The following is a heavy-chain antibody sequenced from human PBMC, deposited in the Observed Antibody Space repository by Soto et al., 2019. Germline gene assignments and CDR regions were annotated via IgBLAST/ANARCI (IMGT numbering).Heavy chain of an antibody. J-gene: IGHJ4*01. D-gene: IGHD2-2*01. Sequence: GSLRLSCAASGFTFSSHGMHWVRQAPGKGLEWVAVIWYDGSEQYSGDSVTGRFTISRDSSKNTLYLQMNSLRAEDTAVYYCARDSYCSSSSCQTYFDYWGRGTLVTVSS. CDR3: ARDSYCSSSSCQTYFDY. CDR2: IWYDGSEQ. V-gene: IGHV3-33*01. CDR1: GFTFSSHG.